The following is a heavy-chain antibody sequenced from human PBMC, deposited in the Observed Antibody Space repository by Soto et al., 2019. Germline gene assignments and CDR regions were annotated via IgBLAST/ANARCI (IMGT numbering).Heavy chain of an antibody. CDR1: GITFIADA. J-gene: IGHJ4*02. D-gene: IGHD6-13*01. CDR2: ISGSGATT. Sequence: VGSLRLSCAASGITFIADAMSWVRQAPGKGLEWVSAISGSGATTYYADSVKGRFTISRDKSKNTLYLQMNSLRAEDTALYYCAKSFSSNWYDYFDYWGQGSLVTVSS. V-gene: IGHV3-23*01. CDR3: AKSFSSNWYDYFDY.